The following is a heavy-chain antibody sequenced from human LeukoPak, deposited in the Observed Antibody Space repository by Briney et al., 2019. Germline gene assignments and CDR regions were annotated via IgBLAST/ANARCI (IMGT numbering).Heavy chain of an antibody. CDR3: ARNGDRHIDY. CDR1: GGSISSSNW. V-gene: IGHV4-4*02. J-gene: IGHJ4*02. D-gene: IGHD4-17*01. CDR2: IYQSGST. Sequence: SSGTLSLTCGVSGGSISSSNWWSWVRQPPGKGLGWIGEIYQSGSTNYNPSLKSRITISIDKSKNQFSLKLNSVTAADTAVYYCARNGDRHIDYWGQGTLVTVSS.